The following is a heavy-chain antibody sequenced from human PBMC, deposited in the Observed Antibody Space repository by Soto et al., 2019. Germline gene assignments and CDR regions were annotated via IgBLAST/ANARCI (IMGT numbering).Heavy chain of an antibody. Sequence: QVQLVESGGGVVQPGRSLRLSCAASGFTFSHYAMHWVRQAPGKGLEWVALMSYDGSNEYYADSVKGRFTISRDNSKNTTHLSMNSPRAEDTAVKYCAKDGRHNFASWGQGTLVTASS. J-gene: IGHJ5*01. V-gene: IGHV3-30*18. D-gene: IGHD1-1*01. CDR3: AKDGRHNFAS. CDR1: GFTFSHYA. CDR2: MSYDGSNE.